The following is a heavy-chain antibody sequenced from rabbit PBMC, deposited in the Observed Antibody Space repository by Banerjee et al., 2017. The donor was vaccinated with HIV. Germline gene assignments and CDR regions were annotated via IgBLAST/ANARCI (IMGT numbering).Heavy chain of an antibody. V-gene: IGHV1S47*01. D-gene: IGHD7-1*01. CDR2: SVPGFGIT. Sequence: QQQLEESGGGLVKPEGSLTLTCKASGFDFSNYGISWVRQAPGRGLEWIGYSVPGFGITYYASWVSGLFTISSHNAQDTLYLQLDSLTAADTATYFCATNTFATYSGYFNLWGQGTLVTVS. CDR1: GFDFSNYG. J-gene: IGHJ4*01. CDR3: ATNTFATYSGYFNL.